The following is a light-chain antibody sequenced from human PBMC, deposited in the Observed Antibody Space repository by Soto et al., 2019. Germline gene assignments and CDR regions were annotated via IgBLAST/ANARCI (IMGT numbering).Light chain of an antibody. J-gene: IGKJ1*01. CDR2: GAS. V-gene: IGKV3-15*01. CDR1: QSVSSN. Sequence: EIVMTQSPGTLSVSPGERATLSCRASQSVSSNLAWYQQKPGQAPSLLIYGASTRATGIPARFSGTGSGTEFTLTISSLQSEDFAVYYCQQYSNWPGTFGQGTKVEIK. CDR3: QQYSNWPGT.